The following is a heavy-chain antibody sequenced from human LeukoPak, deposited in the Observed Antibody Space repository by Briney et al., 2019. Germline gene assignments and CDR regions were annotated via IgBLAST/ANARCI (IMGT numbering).Heavy chain of an antibody. CDR1: GGSISSSSYY. J-gene: IGHJ6*02. V-gene: IGHV4-39*07. D-gene: IGHD5-18*01. Sequence: SETLSLTCTVSGGSISSSSYYWGWIRQPPGKGLEWIGEINHSGSTNYNPSLKSRVTISVDTSKNQFSLKLSSVTAADTAVYYCARGHYTAMVPYYYYGMDVWGQGTTVTVSS. CDR3: ARGHYTAMVPYYYYGMDV. CDR2: INHSGST.